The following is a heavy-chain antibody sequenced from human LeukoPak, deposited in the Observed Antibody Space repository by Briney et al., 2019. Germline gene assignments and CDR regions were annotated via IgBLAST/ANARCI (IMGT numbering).Heavy chain of an antibody. D-gene: IGHD5-12*01. CDR2: ISGSGANT. Sequence: GGSLRLSCAASGFTFSTYAMTWVRQAPGKGLEWVSAISGSGANTYYADSVKGRYTISRDNSKNTLYLQMNSLRAEDTAVYYCARVKRYSREGVDYWGQGTLVAVSS. V-gene: IGHV3-23*01. CDR1: GFTFSTYA. CDR3: ARVKRYSREGVDY. J-gene: IGHJ4*02.